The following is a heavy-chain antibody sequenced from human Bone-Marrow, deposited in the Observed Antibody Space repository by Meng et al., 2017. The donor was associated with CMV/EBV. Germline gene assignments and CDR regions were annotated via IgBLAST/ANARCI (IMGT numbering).Heavy chain of an antibody. V-gene: IGHV3-21*05. Sequence: GESLKISCAASGFSFSSYEMNWVRQAPGKGLEWVSYISSSSSYIYYADSVKGRFTISRDNAKNSLYLQMNSLRAEDTAVYYCARDFDPLGMDVWGQGTTVTVSS. CDR1: GFSFSSYE. J-gene: IGHJ6*02. CDR2: ISSSSSYI. CDR3: ARDFDPLGMDV.